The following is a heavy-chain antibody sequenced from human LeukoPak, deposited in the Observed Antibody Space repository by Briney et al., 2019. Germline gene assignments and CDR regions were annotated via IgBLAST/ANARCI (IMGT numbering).Heavy chain of an antibody. CDR2: IIPILGIV. Sequence: ASVKVSCKASGGTFSSYAISWVRQAPGQGLEWMGRIIPILGIVNYAQKFQGRVTMTRNTSISTAYMELSSLRSEDTAVYYCARGGAGTTDFWGQGTLVTVSS. CDR3: ARGGAGTTDF. J-gene: IGHJ4*02. D-gene: IGHD1-1*01. V-gene: IGHV1-69*04. CDR1: GGTFSSYA.